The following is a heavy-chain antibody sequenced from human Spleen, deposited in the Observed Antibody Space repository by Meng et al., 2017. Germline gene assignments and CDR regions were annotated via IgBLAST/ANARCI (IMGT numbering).Heavy chain of an antibody. J-gene: IGHJ4*02. CDR2: INHSGST. V-gene: IGHV4-34*09. D-gene: IGHD4-11*01. Sequence: QVQLQESGTGLVKPSQNLSLTCTVSGGSISDYYWSWIRQPPGKGLEWIGEINHSGSTNYNPSLESRATISVDTSQNNLSLKLSSVTAADSAVYYCARGPTTMAHDFDYWGQGTLVTVSS. CDR3: ARGPTTMAHDFDY. CDR1: GGSISDYY.